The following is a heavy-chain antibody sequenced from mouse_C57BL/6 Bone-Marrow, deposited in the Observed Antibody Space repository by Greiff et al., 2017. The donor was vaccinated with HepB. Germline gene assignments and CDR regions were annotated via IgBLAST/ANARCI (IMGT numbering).Heavy chain of an antibody. CDR1: GYAFSSSW. CDR3: AHGNYEGVDFDY. D-gene: IGHD2-1*01. Sequence: QVQLQQSGPELVKPGASVKISCKASGYAFSSSWMNWVKQRPGKGLEWIGRIYPGDGDTNYNGKFKGKATLTADKSSSTAYMQLSSLTSEDSAVYFCAHGNYEGVDFDYWGQGTTLTVSS. CDR2: IYPGDGDT. J-gene: IGHJ2*01. V-gene: IGHV1-82*01.